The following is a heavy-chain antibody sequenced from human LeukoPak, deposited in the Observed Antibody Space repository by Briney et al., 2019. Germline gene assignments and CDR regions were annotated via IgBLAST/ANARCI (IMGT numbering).Heavy chain of an antibody. V-gene: IGHV4-59*01. CDR2: IYYSGST. D-gene: IGHD6-19*01. CDR1: GGSMSPYH. Sequence: SETLSLTCTVSGGSMSPYHWGWIRQPPGKGLEWTGYIYYSGSTNYNPSLKSRVTISVDTSKNQFSLKLSSVTAADTAVYYCARGLGSESWFDPWGQGTLVTVSS. J-gene: IGHJ5*02. CDR3: ARGLGSESWFDP.